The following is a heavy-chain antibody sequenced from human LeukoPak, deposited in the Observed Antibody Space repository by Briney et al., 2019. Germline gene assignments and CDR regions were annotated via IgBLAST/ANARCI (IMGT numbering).Heavy chain of an antibody. V-gene: IGHV3-33*06. Sequence: GGSLRLSCAASGFTFSKSVIHWVRQAPGKGLEWVALIWSDGSNKYYTDSVKGRFIISRDSSKNTLYLQMNSLRADDTAVYYCAKWGDYDVLTGYYVSDFWGQGTLVTVSS. CDR3: AKWGDYDVLTGYYVSDF. J-gene: IGHJ4*02. D-gene: IGHD3-9*01. CDR1: GFTFSKSV. CDR2: IWSDGSNK.